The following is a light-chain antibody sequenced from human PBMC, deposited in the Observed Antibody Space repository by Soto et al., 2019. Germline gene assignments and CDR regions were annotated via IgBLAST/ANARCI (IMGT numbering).Light chain of an antibody. CDR2: GNS. V-gene: IGLV1-40*01. Sequence: QSVLTQPPSVSGAPGQRVTISCTGSSSNIGAGYDVHWYQQLPGTAPKLLIYGNSNRPSGVPDRFSGSKSGTSASLAITGLQAQDEADYYCQSYDSSLSGCVFGGGTKVNVL. CDR3: QSYDSSLSGCV. CDR1: SSNIGAGYD. J-gene: IGLJ3*02.